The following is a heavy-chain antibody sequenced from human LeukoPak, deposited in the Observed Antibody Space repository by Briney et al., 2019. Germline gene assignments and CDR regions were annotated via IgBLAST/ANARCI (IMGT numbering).Heavy chain of an antibody. CDR2: ISYDGSNK. J-gene: IGHJ6*02. D-gene: IGHD6-19*01. Sequence: PGGSLRLSCAASGFTFSSYAMHWVRQAPGKGLEWVAVISYDGSNKYYADSVKGRFTISRDNSKNTLYLQMNSLRAEDTAVYYCARESSGWYTYYYYYGMDVWGQGTTVTVPS. V-gene: IGHV3-30-3*01. CDR1: GFTFSSYA. CDR3: ARESSGWYTYYYYYGMDV.